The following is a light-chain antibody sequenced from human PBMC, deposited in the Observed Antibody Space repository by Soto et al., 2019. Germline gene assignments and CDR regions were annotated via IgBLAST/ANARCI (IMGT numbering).Light chain of an antibody. CDR2: AAS. J-gene: IGKJ3*01. Sequence: DIQLTQSPSFLSASVGDRVTITCRASQGISSYLAWYQQKPGKAPKLLIYAASTLQSGVPSRFSGSGSGTEFTLTISSLQPEDFATYYCQQFNSYPPETTFGPGTKVDIK. CDR3: QQFNSYPPETT. CDR1: QGISSY. V-gene: IGKV1-9*01.